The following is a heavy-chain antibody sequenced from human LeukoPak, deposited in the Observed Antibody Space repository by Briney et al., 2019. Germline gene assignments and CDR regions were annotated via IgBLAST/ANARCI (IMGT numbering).Heavy chain of an antibody. CDR3: ARGIEVAGTGYFQH. J-gene: IGHJ1*01. Sequence: PGGSLRLSCAASGFTFSSYWMHWVRQAPGQGLVWVSRIKSDRSSTTYADAVKGRFTISRDNAKNTVYLQMHRLRAEDTAVYYCARGIEVAGTGYFQHWGQGTLVTVSS. D-gene: IGHD6-19*01. CDR2: IKSDRSST. CDR1: GFTFSSYW. V-gene: IGHV3-74*01.